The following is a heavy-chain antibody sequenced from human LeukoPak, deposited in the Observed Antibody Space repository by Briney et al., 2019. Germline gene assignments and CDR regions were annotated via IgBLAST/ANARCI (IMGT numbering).Heavy chain of an antibody. CDR2: MSGRGGST. Sequence: GGSLRLSCAASGFTFSSYAMNWVRQAPGKGLEWVSGMSGRGGSTYYADSVKGRFTISRDDSKNTLYLQMNSLRADDTAVYYCAKDLGRYRNNFFDYWGQGNLVTVSS. CDR3: AKDLGRYRNNFFDY. D-gene: IGHD1-26*01. CDR1: GFTFSSYA. V-gene: IGHV3-23*01. J-gene: IGHJ4*02.